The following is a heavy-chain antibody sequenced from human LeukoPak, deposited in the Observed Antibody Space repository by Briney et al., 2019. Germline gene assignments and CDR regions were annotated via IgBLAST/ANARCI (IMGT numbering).Heavy chain of an antibody. CDR1: GYSISSGYY. D-gene: IGHD6-19*01. J-gene: IGHJ4*02. V-gene: IGHV4-38-2*01. CDR2: IYHSGST. CDR3: ARHGYIAVAGTVDY. Sequence: PSETLPLTCAVSGYSISSGYYWGWIRQPPGKGLEWIGSIYHSGSTYYNPSLKSRVTISVDTSKNQFSLKLSSVTAADTAVYYCARHGYIAVAGTVDYWGQGTLITVSS.